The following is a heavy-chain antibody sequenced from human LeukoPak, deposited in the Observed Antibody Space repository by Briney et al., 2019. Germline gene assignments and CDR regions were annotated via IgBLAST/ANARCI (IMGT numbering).Heavy chain of an antibody. V-gene: IGHV4-61*08. CDR3: ARDYGRITIFRDAFDI. Sequence: PSETLSLTCTVAGGSISSDGYYWSWIRQPPGKGPEWIGHIQHSGGTNYNPSLKSRVTISVDTSKNQFSLKLSSVTAADTAVYYCARDYGRITIFRDAFDIWGQGTMVTVSS. D-gene: IGHD3-3*01. CDR2: IQHSGGT. J-gene: IGHJ3*02. CDR1: GGSISSDGYY.